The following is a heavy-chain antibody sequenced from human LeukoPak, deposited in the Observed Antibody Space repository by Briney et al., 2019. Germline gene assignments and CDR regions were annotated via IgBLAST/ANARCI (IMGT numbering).Heavy chain of an antibody. V-gene: IGHV3-64*01. D-gene: IGHD3-3*01. Sequence: PGGSLRLSCAASGFTFSSYAMHWVRQAPGKGLEYVSAISSNGGSTYYANSVKGRFTISRDNSKNTLYLQMGSLRAEDMAVYYCARGDDYDFWSGYYSHMDVWGKGTTVTVSS. CDR1: GFTFSSYA. CDR3: ARGDDYDFWSGYYSHMDV. J-gene: IGHJ6*03. CDR2: ISSNGGST.